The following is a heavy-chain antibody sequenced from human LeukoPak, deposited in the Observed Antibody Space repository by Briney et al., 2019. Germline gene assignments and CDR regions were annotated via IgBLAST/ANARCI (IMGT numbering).Heavy chain of an antibody. CDR3: ARDQGGD. D-gene: IGHD3-10*01. Sequence: PSETLSLTXTVSGYSISSGYYWGWIRQPPGKGLEWIGSIYHSGSTYYNPSLKSRVTTSVDTSKNQFSLKLSSVTAADTAVYYCARDQGGDWGQGTLVTVSS. J-gene: IGHJ4*02. CDR1: GYSISSGYY. V-gene: IGHV4-38-2*02. CDR2: IYHSGST.